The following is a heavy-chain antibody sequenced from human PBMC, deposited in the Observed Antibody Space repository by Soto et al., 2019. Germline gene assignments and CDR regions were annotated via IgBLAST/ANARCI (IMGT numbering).Heavy chain of an antibody. Sequence: PGGSLRLSCAASGFTFSDYYMSWIRQAPGKGLEWVSYISSSSSYTNYADSVKGRFTISRDNAKNSLYLQMNSLRAEDTAVYYCARAPRPFRITYYPSDYWGQGTLVTVSS. CDR2: ISSSSSYT. D-gene: IGHD2-21*01. V-gene: IGHV3-11*06. CDR3: ARAPRPFRITYYPSDY. J-gene: IGHJ4*02. CDR1: GFTFSDYY.